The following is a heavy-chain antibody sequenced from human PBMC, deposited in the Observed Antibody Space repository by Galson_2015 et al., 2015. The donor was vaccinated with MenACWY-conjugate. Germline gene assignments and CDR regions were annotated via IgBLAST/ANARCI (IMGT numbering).Heavy chain of an antibody. CDR3: AKVGLMMSFYTYCLDV. CDR2: ISASGGST. D-gene: IGHD3-16*01. J-gene: IGHJ6*03. Sequence: SLRLSCAASGFTFSSYAMSWVRQAPGKGLEWVSAISASGGSTFYADSLKGRFTISRDNSKNTLYLQMNSLRAEDTAIYYCAKVGLMMSFYTYCLDVWGKGSTVT. V-gene: IGHV3-23*01. CDR1: GFTFSSYA.